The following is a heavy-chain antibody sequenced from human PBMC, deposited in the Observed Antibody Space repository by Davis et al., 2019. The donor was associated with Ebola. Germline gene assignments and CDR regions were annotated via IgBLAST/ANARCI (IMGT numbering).Heavy chain of an antibody. J-gene: IGHJ4*02. CDR1: GFTFSSYW. CDR3: ARDSNYYDSSNDY. V-gene: IGHV3-7*03. Sequence: GESLKISCAASGFTFSSYWMSWVRQAPGKGLEWVANIKQDGSEKYYVDSVKGRFTISRDNAKNSLYLQMNSLRAEDTAVYYCARDSNYYDSSNDYWGQGTLVTVSS. D-gene: IGHD3-22*01. CDR2: IKQDGSEK.